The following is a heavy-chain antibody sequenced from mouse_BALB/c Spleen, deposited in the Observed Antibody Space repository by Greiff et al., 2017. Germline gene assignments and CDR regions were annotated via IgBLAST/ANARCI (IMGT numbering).Heavy chain of an antibody. CDR1: GYTFTDYA. D-gene: IGHD4-1*01. CDR3: ARGAPLTAYFDY. Sequence: QVQLQQSGAELVRPGVSVKISCKGSGYTFTDYAMHWVKQSHAKSLEWIGVISTYYGDASYNQKFKGKATMTVDKSSSTAYMELARLTSEDSAIYYCARGAPLTAYFDYWGQGTTLTVSS. J-gene: IGHJ2*01. V-gene: IGHV1S137*01. CDR2: ISTYYGDA.